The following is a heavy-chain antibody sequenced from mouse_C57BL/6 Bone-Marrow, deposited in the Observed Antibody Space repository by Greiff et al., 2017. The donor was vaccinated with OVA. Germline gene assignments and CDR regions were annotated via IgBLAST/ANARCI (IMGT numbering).Heavy chain of an antibody. J-gene: IGHJ2*01. CDR2: IYPRDGST. Sequence: VKLVESDAELVQPGASVPISFHVSGYTFTDHPIHWMKQRPEQGLEWIGYIYPRDGSTKYNEKFKGKATLTADKSSSTAYMQLNSLTSEDSAVYFCARIGLTLLNFDYWGQGTTRTVSS. V-gene: IGHV1-78*01. D-gene: IGHD2-10*01. CDR1: GYTFTDHP. CDR3: ARIGLTLLNFDY.